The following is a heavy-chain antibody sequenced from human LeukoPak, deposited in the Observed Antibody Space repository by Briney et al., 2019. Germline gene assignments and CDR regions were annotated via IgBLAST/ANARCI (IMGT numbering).Heavy chain of an antibody. CDR1: GYTFTGYA. D-gene: IGHD3-10*01. V-gene: IGHV1-18*01. Sequence: GASVKVSCKASGYTFTGYAVSWVRQAPGQGLEWIGWISAYNGVTNCAQKFQGRVTMTTDTSTTTGYMELRSLRSDDTAVYYCARDQLRYYGSGSYYSDMDVWGQGTTVTVSS. J-gene: IGHJ6*02. CDR3: ARDQLRYYGSGSYYSDMDV. CDR2: ISAYNGVT.